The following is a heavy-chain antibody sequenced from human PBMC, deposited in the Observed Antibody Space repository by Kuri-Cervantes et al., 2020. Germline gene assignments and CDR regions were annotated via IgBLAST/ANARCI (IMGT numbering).Heavy chain of an antibody. V-gene: IGHV4-30-4*01. CDR2: IYYSGST. CDR1: GGSISSGDYY. J-gene: IGHJ3*02. Sequence: SETLSLTCTVSGGSISSGDYYWSWIRQPPGKGLEWIGYIYYSGSTYYNPSLKSRVTISVDTSKNQFSLKLSSVTAADTAVYYCARVATMVRGVLMGAFDIWGQGTMVTVSS. CDR3: ARVATMVRGVLMGAFDI. D-gene: IGHD3-10*01.